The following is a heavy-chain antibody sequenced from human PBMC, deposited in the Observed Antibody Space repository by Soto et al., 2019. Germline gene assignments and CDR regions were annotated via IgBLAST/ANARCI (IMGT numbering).Heavy chain of an antibody. D-gene: IGHD3-22*01. CDR2: ISGGGGTT. CDR1: EFTFSIYA. CDR3: AKGKVAYDNSGLQYFYYFPMNV. V-gene: IGHV3-23*01. J-gene: IGHJ6*02. Sequence: LRLSCAASEFTFSIYAMNWGLQAPGKGLEWVSVISGGGGTTYYADSVKGRFRISRDNSKNTLYLQMNSLRVEDTAVYYCAKGKVAYDNSGLQYFYYFPMNVWGQGTTVTVSS.